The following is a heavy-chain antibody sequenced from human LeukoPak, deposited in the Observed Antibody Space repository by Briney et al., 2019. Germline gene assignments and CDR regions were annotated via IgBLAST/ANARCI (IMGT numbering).Heavy chain of an antibody. CDR2: IKSKTDGGTT. CDR3: TTEGIFTMVRGVITVFAY. CDR1: GFTFNNAG. Sequence: GGSLRLSCAASGFTFNNAGMSWVRQAPGKGLEWVGRIKSKTDGGTTDYAAPVKGRFTISRDDSKNTLFLQMNSLKTEDKAVFYCTTEGIFTMVRGVITVFAYWGQGTLVTVSS. D-gene: IGHD3-10*01. J-gene: IGHJ4*02. V-gene: IGHV3-15*01.